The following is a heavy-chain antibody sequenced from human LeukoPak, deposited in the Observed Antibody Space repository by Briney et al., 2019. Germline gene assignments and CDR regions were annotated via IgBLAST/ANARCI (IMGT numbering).Heavy chain of an antibody. D-gene: IGHD1-14*01. CDR1: GYNFINYW. J-gene: IGHJ3*02. V-gene: IGHV5-51*01. CDR3: ARASPPSRNAFDI. CDR2: MYPGDSDT. Sequence: GESLKISCKASGYNFINYWIGWVRQMPGKGLEWMGIMYPGDSDTRYSPSFPGPVTISAAIYISTAYMQWSRLKASESAMYSCARASPPSRNAFDIWGQGTMVTVSS.